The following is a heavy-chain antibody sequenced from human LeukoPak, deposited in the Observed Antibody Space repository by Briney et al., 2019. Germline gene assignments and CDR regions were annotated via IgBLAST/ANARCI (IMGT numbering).Heavy chain of an antibody. CDR3: AMALDY. V-gene: IGHV3-23*01. CDR2: ISHSGSSI. Sequence: GGSLRLSYVASGFTFSNYLMNWVRQAPGKGLEWVSGISHSGSSIYYADSVKGRFTISRDNSKNTLYLQMDRLRVEDTAVYYCAMALDYWGQGTLVTVSS. J-gene: IGHJ4*02. CDR1: GFTFSNYL.